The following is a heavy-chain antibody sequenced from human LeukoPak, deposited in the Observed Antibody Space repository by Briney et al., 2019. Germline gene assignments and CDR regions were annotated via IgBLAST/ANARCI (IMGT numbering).Heavy chain of an antibody. CDR1: GFPLSDYW. CDR2: IKQDGGEI. V-gene: IGHV3-7*01. Sequence: GGSLRLSCAASGFPLSDYWMSWVRQAPGKGLEWVANIKQDGGEIYYVDSVKGRFTTSRDNAKNSLYLQMNSLTAEDTAVYYCARDKIVGATHFDYWGQGTLVTVSS. D-gene: IGHD1-26*01. J-gene: IGHJ4*02. CDR3: ARDKIVGATHFDY.